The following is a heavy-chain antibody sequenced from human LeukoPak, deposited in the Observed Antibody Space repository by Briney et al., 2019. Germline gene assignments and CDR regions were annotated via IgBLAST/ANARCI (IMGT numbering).Heavy chain of an antibody. CDR1: GFTFSSYW. CDR3: AKGSSAGRPYYFDY. Sequence: GGSLRLSCAASGFTFSSYWMHWVRQVPGKGLVWVSRIKYDGSSTTYADPVKGRFTISRDNAKNTLYLQMNSLRAEDTAMYYCAKGSSAGRPYYFDYWGQGTLVTVSS. J-gene: IGHJ4*02. CDR2: IKYDGSST. V-gene: IGHV3-74*01. D-gene: IGHD3-10*01.